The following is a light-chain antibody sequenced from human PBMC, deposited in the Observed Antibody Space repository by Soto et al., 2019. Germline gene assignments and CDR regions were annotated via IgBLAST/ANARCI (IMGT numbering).Light chain of an antibody. J-gene: IGLJ1*01. CDR3: SSYTTRSSDV. CDR1: SSDVGAYNY. Sequence: QSALTQPASVSGSPGQSITISCTGTSSDVGAYNYVSWYQQHPGKAPKLMIWDAYNRPSGVSHRLTGSKSGNTASLSIFGLQADDEGDYYCSSYTTRSSDVFGTGSKVTVL. CDR2: DAY. V-gene: IGLV2-14*01.